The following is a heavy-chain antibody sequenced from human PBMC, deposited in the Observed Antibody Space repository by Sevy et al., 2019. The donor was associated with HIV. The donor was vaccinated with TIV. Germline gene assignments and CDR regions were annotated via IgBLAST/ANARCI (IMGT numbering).Heavy chain of an antibody. Sequence: GESLKISCAASGFTFRSYAMNWVRQAPGKGLEWVSTIYGSGGNTYYAASVKGRFTISRDNSENTLYLQMNSLRAEDTAVYFCAGGRYDSSGSFDAFDIWGQGTMVTVSS. CDR1: GFTFRSYA. CDR2: IYGSGGNT. D-gene: IGHD3-22*01. CDR3: AGGRYDSSGSFDAFDI. V-gene: IGHV3-23*01. J-gene: IGHJ3*02.